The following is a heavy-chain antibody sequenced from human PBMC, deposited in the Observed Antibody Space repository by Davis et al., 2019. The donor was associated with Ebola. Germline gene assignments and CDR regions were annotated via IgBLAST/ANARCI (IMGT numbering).Heavy chain of an antibody. Sequence: SETLSLTCAVYGGSFSGYYWSWIRQPPCKWLDWIGVLNHSVSTNYNPSLKSRVTISVDTSKNQFSLKLSSVTEADTAVYYCAKGVGDYGWFDPWGQGTLVTVSA. J-gene: IGHJ5*02. CDR2: LNHSVST. D-gene: IGHD4-17*01. V-gene: IGHV4-34*01. CDR1: GGSFSGYY. CDR3: AKGVGDYGWFDP.